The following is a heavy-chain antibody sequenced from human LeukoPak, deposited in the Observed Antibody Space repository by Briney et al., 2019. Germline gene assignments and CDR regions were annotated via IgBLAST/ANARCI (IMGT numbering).Heavy chain of an antibody. Sequence: GGALRLSCAPPGFTSRGYEMNWVPQAPGKGLGWVSYISSRGRIINYADSVKGPLTSSRDNAKTSLYRQRNSLTAEDTAVYDCARDGYSYVIDYGGQGTLVTVSS. J-gene: IGHJ4*02. CDR3: ARDGYSYVIDY. D-gene: IGHD5-18*01. CDR2: ISSRGRII. V-gene: IGHV3-48*03. CDR1: GFTSRGYE.